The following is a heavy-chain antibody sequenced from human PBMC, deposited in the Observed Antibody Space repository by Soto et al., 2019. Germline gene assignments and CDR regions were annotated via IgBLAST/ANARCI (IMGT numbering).Heavy chain of an antibody. CDR1: GFTFSSYG. J-gene: IGHJ4*02. CDR2: ISYDGSNK. D-gene: IGHD2-8*01. Sequence: QVQLVESGGGVVQPGRSLRLSCAASGFTFSSYGMHWVRQAPGKGLEWVAVISYDGSNKYYADSVKGRFTISRDNSKNTLYLQMNSLRAEDTAVYYCAKEFLVYGPLPDYWGQGTLVTVSS. CDR3: AKEFLVYGPLPDY. V-gene: IGHV3-30*18.